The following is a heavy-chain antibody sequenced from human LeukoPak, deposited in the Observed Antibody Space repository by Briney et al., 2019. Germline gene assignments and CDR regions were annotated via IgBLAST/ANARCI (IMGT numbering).Heavy chain of an antibody. Sequence: PGGSLRLSCAASGLIFSNYGMHWVRQAPGKGLEWVSFIRYDGSHKHYADSVKGRFTISRENSKKTLYLQMNSLRPEDTAMYYCAKDLLKEGSYGSGIDWFDPWGQGAQVTVSS. CDR1: GLIFSNYG. CDR2: IRYDGSHK. V-gene: IGHV3-30*02. CDR3: AKDLLKEGSYGSGIDWFDP. D-gene: IGHD3-10*01. J-gene: IGHJ5*02.